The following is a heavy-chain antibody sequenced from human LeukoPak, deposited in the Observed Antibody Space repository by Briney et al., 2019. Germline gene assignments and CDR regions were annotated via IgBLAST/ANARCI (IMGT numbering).Heavy chain of an antibody. V-gene: IGHV3-21*01. J-gene: IGHJ6*02. CDR2: ISSSSSYI. D-gene: IGHD6-13*01. CDR1: GFTFSSYS. CDR3: ASWDSSSPRPMDV. Sequence: GGSLRLSCAASGFTFSSYSMNWVRQAPGKGLKWVSSISSSSSYIYYADSVKGRSTISRDNAKNSLYLQMNSLRAEDTAVYYCASWDSSSPRPMDVWGQGTTVTVSS.